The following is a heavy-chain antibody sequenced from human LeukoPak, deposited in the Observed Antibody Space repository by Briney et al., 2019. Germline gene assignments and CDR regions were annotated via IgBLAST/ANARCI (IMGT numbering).Heavy chain of an antibody. V-gene: IGHV3-23*01. CDR2: ISGSGGST. D-gene: IGHD3-22*01. CDR1: GFTFNTYA. J-gene: IGHJ4*02. Sequence: GGSLRLSCAASGFTFNTYAMTWVRQAPGKGLEWFSAISGSGGSTYYADSVKGRFTISRDNSKSTLYLQMNSLRAEDTAVYYCAKRAYTRYYDSSGYYYFDYWGQGTLVTVSS. CDR3: AKRAYTRYYDSSGYYYFDY.